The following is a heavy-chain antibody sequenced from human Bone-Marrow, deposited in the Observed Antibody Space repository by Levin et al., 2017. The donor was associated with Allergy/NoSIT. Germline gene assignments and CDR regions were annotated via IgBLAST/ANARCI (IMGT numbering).Heavy chain of an antibody. CDR3: ARDARIVGANKDY. CDR1: GGSISSSSYY. D-gene: IGHD1-26*01. CDR2: IYYSGST. J-gene: IGHJ4*02. V-gene: IGHV4-39*07. Sequence: TSETLSLTCTVSGGSISSSSYYWGWLRQPPGTGSEWIVSIYYSGSTYYNPALKSRFTISVDTYKNEFSMKLSSVTAADTAVYYCARDARIVGANKDYWGQGTLVTVSS.